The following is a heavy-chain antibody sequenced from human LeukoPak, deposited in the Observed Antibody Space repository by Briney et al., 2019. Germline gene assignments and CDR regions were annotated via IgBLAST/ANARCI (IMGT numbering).Heavy chain of an antibody. V-gene: IGHV6-1*01. Sequence: SQTLSLTCAISGDSVSSNSAAWNWIRQSPSRGLEWLGRTYYRSRWYNDYALSVKSRIIVNPDTSRNQFSLQLDSVTPEDTAVYYCAREVAGTGRFDYWGQGTLVTVSS. CDR2: TYYRSRWYN. J-gene: IGHJ4*02. D-gene: IGHD2-15*01. CDR3: AREVAGTGRFDY. CDR1: GDSVSSNSAA.